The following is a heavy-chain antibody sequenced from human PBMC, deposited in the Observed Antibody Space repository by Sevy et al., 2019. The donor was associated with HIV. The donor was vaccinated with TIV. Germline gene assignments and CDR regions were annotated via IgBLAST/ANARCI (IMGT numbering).Heavy chain of an antibody. Sequence: ASVKVSCKASGYTFTDYYMHWVRQAPGQGLEWMGWINPNNGGTDYAQKFQGGVAMTRDTSISTAYMELSRLRSDDTAVYYCARVYTGSSLPFDHWGQGTLVTVSS. CDR2: INPNNGGT. V-gene: IGHV1-2*02. CDR3: ARVYTGSSLPFDH. CDR1: GYTFTDYY. J-gene: IGHJ4*02. D-gene: IGHD1-26*01.